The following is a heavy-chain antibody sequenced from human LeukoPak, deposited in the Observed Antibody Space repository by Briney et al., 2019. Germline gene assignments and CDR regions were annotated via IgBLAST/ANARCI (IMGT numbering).Heavy chain of an antibody. CDR3: VKSSEAAAGAGYFDY. Sequence: GGSLRLSCAASGFTFSNAWMNWVRQAPGKGLEWVGRIKSKTDGGTTDYAAPVKGRFTISRDDSKNTLYLQMSSLRAEDTAVYYCVKSSEAAAGAGYFDYWGQGTLVTVSS. D-gene: IGHD6-13*01. V-gene: IGHV3-15*07. CDR2: IKSKTDGGTT. J-gene: IGHJ4*02. CDR1: GFTFSNAW.